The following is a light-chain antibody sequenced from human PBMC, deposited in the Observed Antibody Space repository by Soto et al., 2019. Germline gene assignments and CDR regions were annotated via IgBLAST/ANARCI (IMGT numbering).Light chain of an antibody. V-gene: IGKV3D-15*01. J-gene: IGKJ1*01. Sequence: EIVMTQSQATLSVSPGERATLSCRASQSVSSNLAWYQQKPGQAPRLLIYGASIRATGIPARFSGSGSGTEFTLTISSLQYEDFAVYYCQQYNNWPPWTFGQGTKVEIK. CDR2: GAS. CDR1: QSVSSN. CDR3: QQYNNWPPWT.